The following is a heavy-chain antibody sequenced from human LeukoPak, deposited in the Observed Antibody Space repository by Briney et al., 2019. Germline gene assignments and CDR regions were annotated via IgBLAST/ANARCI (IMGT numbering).Heavy chain of an antibody. J-gene: IGHJ4*02. D-gene: IGHD3/OR15-3a*01. Sequence: ASMKVSCKSSGYTFTGNYMHWVRQAPGQGLEWMGWINPNSGGTKYAQKFQDRVTMARDTSISTAYMELSRLRPDDTAVYYCARGGVRTSSPPDYWGQGTLVTVSS. CDR2: INPNSGGT. CDR1: GYTFTGNY. V-gene: IGHV1-2*02. CDR3: ARGGVRTSSPPDY.